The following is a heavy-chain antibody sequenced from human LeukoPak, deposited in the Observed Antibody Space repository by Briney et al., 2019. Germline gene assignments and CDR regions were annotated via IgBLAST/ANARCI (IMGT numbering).Heavy chain of an antibody. V-gene: IGHV4-38-2*01. CDR2: VDQSWTT. J-gene: IGHJ3*02. D-gene: IGHD4-11*01. Sequence: ASETLSLTCVVSGYSISSDYYWVWIRQPPGKGLEWIGNVDQSWTTYSNPSLKSRVTMSVDTSKNHFSLKVNSVTAADTAVYYCARGETTVADRREGDGFDIWGQGTLVTVSS. CDR1: GYSISSDYY. CDR3: ARGETTVADRREGDGFDI.